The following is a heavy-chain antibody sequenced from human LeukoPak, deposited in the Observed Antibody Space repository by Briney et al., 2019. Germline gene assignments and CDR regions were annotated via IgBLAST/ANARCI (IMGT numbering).Heavy chain of an antibody. CDR2: INHSGST. Sequence: SGTLSLTCAVYGGSFSGYYWSWIRQPPGKGLEWIGEINHSGSTNYSPSLKSRVTISVDTSKNQFSLKLSSVTAADTAVYYCARTRIQLWSSSLDYWGQATLVTAPS. CDR3: ARTRIQLWSSSLDY. V-gene: IGHV4-34*01. CDR1: GGSFSGYY. J-gene: IGHJ4*02. D-gene: IGHD5-18*01.